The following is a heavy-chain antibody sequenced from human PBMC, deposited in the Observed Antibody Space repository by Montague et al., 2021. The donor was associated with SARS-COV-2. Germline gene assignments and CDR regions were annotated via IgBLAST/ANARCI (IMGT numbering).Heavy chain of an antibody. D-gene: IGHD3-9*01. J-gene: IGHJ4*02. CDR2: ITFASSNK. CDR3: ASTYWYGILSGDGALEC. V-gene: IGHV3-30*01. CDR1: GFTFSAYA. Sequence: SLRLSCAASGFTFSAYAMHWVRQAPGKGLESVAVITFASSNKYYADSVKGRFTISRDNSRNTLFLQMNNLRPEDTAFYYCASTYWYGILSGDGALECWGQGTLVTVSS.